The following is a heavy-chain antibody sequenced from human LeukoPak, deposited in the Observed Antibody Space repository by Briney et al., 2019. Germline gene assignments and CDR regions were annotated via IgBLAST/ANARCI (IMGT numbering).Heavy chain of an antibody. CDR1: GPFLSSSA. J-gene: IGHJ4*02. CDR3: ATDTGVILRRLDY. Sequence: GGSLRLSCAASGPFLSSSAMSWVRQAPGKGLEWVSGVFIHGDETYHAESVKGRFTTSRDNSKSTLYLQMNSLRAEDTAVYYCATDTGVILRRLDYWGQGTLVTVSS. CDR2: VFIHGDET. V-gene: IGHV3-23*01. D-gene: IGHD5/OR15-5a*01.